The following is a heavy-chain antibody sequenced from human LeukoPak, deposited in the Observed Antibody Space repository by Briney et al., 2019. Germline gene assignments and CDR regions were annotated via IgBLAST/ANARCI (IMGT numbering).Heavy chain of an antibody. CDR1: GFTLSDSA. CDR3: ARDRGAGDDAFDI. D-gene: IGHD7-27*01. J-gene: IGHJ3*02. CDR2: ISSSSSYI. Sequence: GGSLKLSCAASGFTLSDSAIHWVRQAPGKGLEWVSSISSSSSYIYYADSVKGRFTISRDNAKNSLYLQMNSLRAEDTAVYYCARDRGAGDDAFDIWGQGTMVTVSS. V-gene: IGHV3-21*01.